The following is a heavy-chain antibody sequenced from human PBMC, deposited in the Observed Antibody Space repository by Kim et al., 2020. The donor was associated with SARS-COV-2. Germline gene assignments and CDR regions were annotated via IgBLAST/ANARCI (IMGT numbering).Heavy chain of an antibody. D-gene: IGHD3-3*01. Sequence: ASVKVSCKASGYTFSNYAMHWVRQAPGQRLEWMGWINAGSGNTEYSQKFQGRLIITRDTSASTAYMDLSSLRSEDTAVYYCARGGAVLRFLEWLSSYFDYWGQGTLVTVSS. CDR3: ARGGAVLRFLEWLSSYFDY. J-gene: IGHJ4*02. CDR2: INAGSGNT. V-gene: IGHV1-3*01. CDR1: GYTFSNYA.